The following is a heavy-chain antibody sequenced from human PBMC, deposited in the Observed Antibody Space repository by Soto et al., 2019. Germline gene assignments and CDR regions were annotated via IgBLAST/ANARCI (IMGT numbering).Heavy chain of an antibody. Sequence: GGSLRLSCTASGFTFGDYAMSWFRQAPGKGLEWVCFIRSKAYGGTTEYAASVKGRFTISRDDSKSIAYLQMNSLKTEDTAVYYCTRAPRFRAIFGVVTPPTDYWGQGTLVTVS. CDR2: IRSKAYGGTT. CDR1: GFTFGDYA. J-gene: IGHJ4*02. CDR3: TRAPRFRAIFGVVTPPTDY. D-gene: IGHD3-3*01. V-gene: IGHV3-49*03.